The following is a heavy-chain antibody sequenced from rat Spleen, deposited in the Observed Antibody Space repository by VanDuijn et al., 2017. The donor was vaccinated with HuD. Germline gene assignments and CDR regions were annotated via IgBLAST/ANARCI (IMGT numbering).Heavy chain of an antibody. D-gene: IGHD1-4*01. CDR2: ITNTGGST. V-gene: IGHV5-31*01. J-gene: IGHJ2*01. CDR3: APGYFDY. CDR1: GFNFNDYW. Sequence: EVKLVESGGGLLQPGRSLKLSCAASGFNFNDYWMGWVRQAPKKGLEWVASITNTGGSTYYPDSVKGRFTISRHNAENTVYLQMNSLRSEDTAMYYCAPGYFDYWGQGVMVTVSS.